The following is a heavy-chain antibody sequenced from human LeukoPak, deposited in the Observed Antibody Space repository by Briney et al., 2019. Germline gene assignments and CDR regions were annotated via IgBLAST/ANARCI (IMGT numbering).Heavy chain of an antibody. Sequence: SGPTLVKPTQTLTLTCTFSGFSLTTSGVGVAWIRQPPGKALEWLALISWDDDKRFSPSLKTRLSITKDTSKNQVVLTMTNMDPVDTATYYCARILETKTSLDSWGQGALVTVSS. J-gene: IGHJ4*02. CDR1: GFSLTTSGVG. CDR3: ARILETKTSLDS. CDR2: ISWDDDK. V-gene: IGHV2-5*02.